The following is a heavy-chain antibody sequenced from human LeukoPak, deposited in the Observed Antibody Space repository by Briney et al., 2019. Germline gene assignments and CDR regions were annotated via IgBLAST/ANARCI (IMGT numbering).Heavy chain of an antibody. CDR1: GFTFSSYA. CDR3: AKRMDIVATAKDYFDY. D-gene: IGHD5-12*01. Sequence: GGSLRLSCAASGFTFSSYAMQWVRQAPGKGLEWLTVISYDGNTKYYADSVKGRSTISRDNSKNTLYLQMNSLRAEDTAVYYCAKRMDIVATAKDYFDYWGQGTLVTVSS. V-gene: IGHV3-30*04. J-gene: IGHJ4*02. CDR2: ISYDGNTK.